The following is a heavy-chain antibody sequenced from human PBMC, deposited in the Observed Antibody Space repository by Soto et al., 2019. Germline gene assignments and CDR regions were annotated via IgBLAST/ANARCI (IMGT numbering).Heavy chain of an antibody. Sequence: SETLSLTCTVSGGSISSDDYYWSWIRQAPGRGLEWIGYIHSSGSIYYNPSLKSRATMSIDTAGNQLSLKVSSVTVADTAVYYCARDLDGLHDDTSGPFPRPGWGQGTLVTVSS. CDR1: GGSISSDDYY. V-gene: IGHV4-30-4*01. CDR2: IHSSGSI. J-gene: IGHJ1*01. CDR3: ARDLDGLHDDTSGPFPRPG. D-gene: IGHD3-22*01.